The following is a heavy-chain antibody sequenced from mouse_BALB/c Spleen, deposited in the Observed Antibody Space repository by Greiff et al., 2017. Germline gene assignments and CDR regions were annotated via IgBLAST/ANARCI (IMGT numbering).Heavy chain of an antibody. V-gene: IGHV2-2*02. CDR1: GFSLTSYG. CDR2: IWSGGST. CDR3: ARNGGNYVTWFAY. J-gene: IGHJ3*01. Sequence: VQLVESGPGLVQPSQSLSITCTVSGFSLTSYGVHWVRQSPGKGLEWLGVIWSGGSTDYNAAFISRLSISKDNSKSQVFFKMNSLQANDTAIYYCARNGGNYVTWFAYWGQGTLVTVSA. D-gene: IGHD2-1*01.